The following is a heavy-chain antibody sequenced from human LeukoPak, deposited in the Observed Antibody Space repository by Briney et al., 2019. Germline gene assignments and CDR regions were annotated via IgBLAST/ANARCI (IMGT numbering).Heavy chain of an antibody. CDR2: IYNTGRT. CDR3: ARVRDGVYSGSYFDY. CDR1: GFSASTHY. D-gene: IGHD1-26*01. Sequence: GGSLRLSCAASGFSASTHYMSWVRQAPGKGLEWVSVIYNTGRTYYADSVKGRFTISIDNSKNTLFLQMNSLRADDTAVYYCARVRDGVYSGSYFDYWGQGTLATVSS. V-gene: IGHV3-53*01. J-gene: IGHJ4*02.